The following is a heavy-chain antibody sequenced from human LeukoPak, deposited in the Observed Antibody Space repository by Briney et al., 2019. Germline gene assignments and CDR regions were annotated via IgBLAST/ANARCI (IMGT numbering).Heavy chain of an antibody. Sequence: SETLSLTCTVSGGSISSSSYYWGWIRQPPGKGLEWIGSIYYSGSTYYNPSLKSRVTISVDTSKNQFSLKLSSVTAADTAVYYCARGFKRYYYDSSGPVDYWGQGILVTVSS. V-gene: IGHV4-39*07. D-gene: IGHD3-22*01. CDR1: GGSISSSSYY. CDR2: IYYSGST. CDR3: ARGFKRYYYDSSGPVDY. J-gene: IGHJ4*02.